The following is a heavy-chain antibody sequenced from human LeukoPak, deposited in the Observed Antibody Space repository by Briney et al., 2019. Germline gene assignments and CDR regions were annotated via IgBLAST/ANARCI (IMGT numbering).Heavy chain of an antibody. CDR2: IYYSGVT. J-gene: IGHJ4*02. D-gene: IGHD3-10*01. CDR1: GGSISSRAYY. CDR3: ARQVMFRGPFNYIDY. Sequence: SETLSLTCTVSGGSISSRAYYWTWIRQPPGKGLEWIGTIYYSGVTYYNPSLKSRVTISVDTSKNQFSLGLYSVTAADTAVFYCARQVMFRGPFNYIDYWGQGTLVTVSS. V-gene: IGHV4-39*01.